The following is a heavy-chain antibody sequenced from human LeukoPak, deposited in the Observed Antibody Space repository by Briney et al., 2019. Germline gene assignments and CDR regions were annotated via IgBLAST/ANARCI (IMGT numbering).Heavy chain of an antibody. CDR1: GFTLSSYS. D-gene: IGHD5-18*01. CDR3: ARSTAMVDSFDY. V-gene: IGHV3-48*02. Sequence: GGSLRLSCAASGFTLSSYSMNWVRQAPGKGLEWVSYISSSSSAIYYADSVKGRFTISRDNAKNSLYLQMNSLREEDTAVYYCARSTAMVDSFDYWGQGTLVTVSS. J-gene: IGHJ4*02. CDR2: ISSSSSAI.